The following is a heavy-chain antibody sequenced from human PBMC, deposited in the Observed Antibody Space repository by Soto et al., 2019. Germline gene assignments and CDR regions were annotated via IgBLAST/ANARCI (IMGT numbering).Heavy chain of an antibody. Sequence: GSLRLSCAASGFTFSDHYMDWVRQAPGKELEWIGRVRNKANSYTTEYAASVRGRFTVSRDDSKNSLYLQMNSLKTEDTAMYYCVRNLASGGTYYFDYWGQGTLVTVSS. V-gene: IGHV3-72*01. CDR2: VRNKANSYTT. CDR1: GFTFSDHY. CDR3: VRNLASGGTYYFDY. J-gene: IGHJ4*02. D-gene: IGHD2-15*01.